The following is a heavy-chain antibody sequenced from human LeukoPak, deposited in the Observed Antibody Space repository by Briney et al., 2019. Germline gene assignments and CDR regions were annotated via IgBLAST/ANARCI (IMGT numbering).Heavy chain of an antibody. CDR2: INPNSGGT. CDR3: ARVGIAVAGFGIHDY. J-gene: IGHJ4*02. CDR1: GYTFTSYY. D-gene: IGHD6-19*01. Sequence: ASVKVSCKASGYTFTSYYMHWVRQAPGQGLEWMGWINPNSGGTNYAQKFQGRVTMTRDTSISTAYMELSRLRSDDTAVYYCARVGIAVAGFGIHDYWGQGTLVTVSS. V-gene: IGHV1-2*02.